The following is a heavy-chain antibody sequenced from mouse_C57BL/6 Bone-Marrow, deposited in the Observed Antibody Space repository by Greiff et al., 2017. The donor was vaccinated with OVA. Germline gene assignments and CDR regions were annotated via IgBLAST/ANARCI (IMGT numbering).Heavy chain of an antibody. Sequence: QVQLQQPGAELVRPGSSVKLSCKASGYTFTSYWMDWVKQRPGQGLEWIGNIYPSDSATHYNQKFKDKATLTVDKSSSTAYMQLSSLTSEDSAVYYCARSPFITTVEGDYWGRGTTLTVSS. J-gene: IGHJ2*01. V-gene: IGHV1-61*01. D-gene: IGHD1-1*01. CDR3: ARSPFITTVEGDY. CDR1: GYTFTSYW. CDR2: IYPSDSAT.